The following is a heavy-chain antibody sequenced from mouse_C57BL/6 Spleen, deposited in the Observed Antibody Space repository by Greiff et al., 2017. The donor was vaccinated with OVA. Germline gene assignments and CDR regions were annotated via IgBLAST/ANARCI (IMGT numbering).Heavy chain of an antibody. J-gene: IGHJ3*01. CDR3: ARQPYYSNPWFAY. CDR2: IDPANGNT. D-gene: IGHD2-5*01. Sequence: EVQRVESVAELVRPGASVKLSCTASGFNIKNTYMHWVKQRPEQGLEWIGRIDPANGNTKYAPKFQGKATITADTSSNTAYLQLSSLTSEDTAIYYCARQPYYSNPWFAYWGQGTLVTVSA. V-gene: IGHV14-3*01. CDR1: GFNIKNTY.